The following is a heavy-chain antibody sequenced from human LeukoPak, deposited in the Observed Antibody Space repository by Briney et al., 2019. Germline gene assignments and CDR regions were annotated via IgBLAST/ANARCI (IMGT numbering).Heavy chain of an antibody. CDR1: GGSISSGSYY. V-gene: IGHV4-61*02. CDR3: ARDSSVVVAATKNDAFDI. Sequence: KTSETLSLTCTVPGGSISSGSYYWSWIRQPAGKGLEWIGRIYTSGSTNYNPSLKSRVTISVDTSKNQFSLKLSSVTAADTAVYYCARDSSVVVAATKNDAFDIWGQGTMVTVSS. J-gene: IGHJ3*02. CDR2: IYTSGST. D-gene: IGHD2-15*01.